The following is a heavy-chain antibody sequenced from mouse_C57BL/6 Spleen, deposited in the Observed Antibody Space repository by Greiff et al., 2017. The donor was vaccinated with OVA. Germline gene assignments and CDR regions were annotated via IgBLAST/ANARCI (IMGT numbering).Heavy chain of an antibody. D-gene: IGHD2-5*01. J-gene: IGHJ2*01. CDR3: ARYYSKRRHYFDY. CDR2: ISSGSSTI. CDR1: GFTFSDYG. V-gene: IGHV5-17*01. Sequence: EVKVVESGGGLVKPGGSLKLSCAASGFTFSDYGMHWVRQAPEKGLEWVAYISSGSSTIYYADTVKGRSTISRDNAKNTLFLQMTSLRSEDTAMYYCARYYSKRRHYFDYWGQGTTLTVSS.